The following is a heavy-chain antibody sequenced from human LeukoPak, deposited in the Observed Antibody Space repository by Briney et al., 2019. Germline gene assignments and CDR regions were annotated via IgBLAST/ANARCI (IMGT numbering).Heavy chain of an antibody. CDR1: GYTFTGYY. D-gene: IGHD3-16*02. V-gene: IGHV1-2*02. J-gene: IGHJ6*04. CDR3: ARYRRAGGLDADYGMDV. Sequence: GASVKVSCKASGYTFTGYYMHWVRQAPGQGLEWMGWINPNSGGTNYAQKFQGRVTMTRDTSISTAYMELSRLRSDDTAVYYCARYRRAGGLDADYGMDVWGKGTTVTVSS. CDR2: INPNSGGT.